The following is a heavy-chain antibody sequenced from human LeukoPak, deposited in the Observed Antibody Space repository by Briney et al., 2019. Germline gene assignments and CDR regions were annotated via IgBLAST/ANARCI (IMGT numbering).Heavy chain of an antibody. J-gene: IGHJ4*02. CDR1: GYTFTSYA. CDR2: ITPSGGT. V-gene: IGHV1-2*02. D-gene: IGHD1-14*01. Sequence: APVKVSCKASGYTFTSYAMHWVRQAPGQGLEWMGWITPSGGTNYPQKFQGRVAITRDTSITTAYMDLSRLTSDDTAVYYCARGRYNTSPFDFWGQGTLVTVSS. CDR3: ARGRYNTSPFDF.